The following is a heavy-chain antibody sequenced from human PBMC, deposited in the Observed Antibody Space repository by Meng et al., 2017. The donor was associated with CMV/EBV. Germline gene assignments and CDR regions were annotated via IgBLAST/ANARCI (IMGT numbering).Heavy chain of an antibody. J-gene: IGHJ6*02. CDR2: IIPILGIA. CDR3: AGNVFWSGPNYCYGMDV. Sequence: SVKVSCKASGCTFSSYAIIWVRQPPGQGLEWMGGIIPILGIANYAQMFQGKVTITADKSTSTAYVELSSLISEDTAVYYCAGNVFWSGPNYCYGMDVWGQGTTVTVSS. CDR1: GCTFSSYA. D-gene: IGHD3-3*01. V-gene: IGHV1-69*10.